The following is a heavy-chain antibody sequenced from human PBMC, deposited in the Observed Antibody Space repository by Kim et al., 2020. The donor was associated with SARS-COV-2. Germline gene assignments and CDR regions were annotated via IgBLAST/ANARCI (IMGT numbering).Heavy chain of an antibody. D-gene: IGHD1-7*01. Sequence: GGSLRLSCAASGFTFDDYAMHWVRQAPGKGLEWVSGISWNSGSIGCADSVKGRFTISRDNAKNSLYLQMNSLRAEDTALYYCAKAKLAYSFYYWGQGTLVTVSS. V-gene: IGHV3-9*01. J-gene: IGHJ4*02. CDR3: AKAKLAYSFYY. CDR2: ISWNSGSI. CDR1: GFTFDDYA.